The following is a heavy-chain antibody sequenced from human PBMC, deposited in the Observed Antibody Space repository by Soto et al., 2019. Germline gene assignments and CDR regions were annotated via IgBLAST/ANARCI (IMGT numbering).Heavy chain of an antibody. V-gene: IGHV1-18*01. D-gene: IGHD3-22*01. CDR1: GYTFPSYG. J-gene: IGHJ4*02. Sequence: ASVKVSCKASGYTFPSYGISWVRQAPGQGLEWMGWISAYNGNTNYAQKLQGRVTMTTDTSTSTAYMELRSLRSDDTAVYYCARDETYYYDSSGYLFDYWGQGTLVTVSS. CDR2: ISAYNGNT. CDR3: ARDETYYYDSSGYLFDY.